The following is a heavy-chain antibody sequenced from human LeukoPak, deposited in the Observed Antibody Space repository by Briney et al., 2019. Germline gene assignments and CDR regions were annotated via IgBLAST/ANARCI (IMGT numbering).Heavy chain of an antibody. CDR3: ARAIAAALPTGLDV. Sequence: ASVKVSCKASGYTFPSYYMHWVRQAPGQRLEWMGIINPSGGSTSYAQKFQGRVTMTRDMSTSTVYMELSSLRSEDTAVYYCARAIAAALPTGLDVWGKGTTVTVSS. D-gene: IGHD6-13*01. CDR1: GYTFPSYY. J-gene: IGHJ6*04. CDR2: INPSGGST. V-gene: IGHV1-46*01.